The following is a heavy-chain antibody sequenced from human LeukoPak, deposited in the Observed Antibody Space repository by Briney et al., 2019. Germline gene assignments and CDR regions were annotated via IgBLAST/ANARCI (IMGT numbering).Heavy chain of an antibody. CDR3: ARGYIRNWFDP. CDR1: GGSFSGYY. V-gene: IGHV4-34*01. J-gene: IGHJ5*02. Sequence: SETLSLTCTVYGGSFSGYYWSWIRQPPGKGLEWIGEINHSGSTNYNPSLKSRVTISVDTSKNQFSLKPSSVTAADTAVYYCARGYIRNWFDPWGQGTLVTVSS. CDR2: INHSGST. D-gene: IGHD4-11*01.